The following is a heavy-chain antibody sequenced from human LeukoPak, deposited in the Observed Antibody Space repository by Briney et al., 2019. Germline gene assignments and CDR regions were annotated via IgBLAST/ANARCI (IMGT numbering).Heavy chain of an antibody. CDR3: ARHERGAENY. V-gene: IGHV4-59*08. Sequence: SSETLSLTYTVSGASISNYYWSWIRQPPGKGLECIGYVSYSGRTNHNPSLKSRVTISADTSKNQFSLKLTSVTAADAAVYYCARHERGAENYWGQGTLVTVSS. CDR2: VSYSGRT. J-gene: IGHJ4*02. CDR1: GASISNYY. D-gene: IGHD1-1*01.